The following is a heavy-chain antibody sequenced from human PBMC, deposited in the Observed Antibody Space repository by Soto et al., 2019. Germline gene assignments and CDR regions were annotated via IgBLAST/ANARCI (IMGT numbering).Heavy chain of an antibody. D-gene: IGHD3-3*01. J-gene: IGHJ4*02. Sequence: GGSLRLSCAASGFTFSNYWMHWVRQAPGKGLVWVSRINSDGSSTTYADSVKGRFTISRDNAKNTLYLQMTGLRAEDTAVYYCARAAEKAYYDFWSGYYPPDYWGQGTLVIVSS. CDR2: INSDGSST. V-gene: IGHV3-74*01. CDR1: GFTFSNYW. CDR3: ARAAEKAYYDFWSGYYPPDY.